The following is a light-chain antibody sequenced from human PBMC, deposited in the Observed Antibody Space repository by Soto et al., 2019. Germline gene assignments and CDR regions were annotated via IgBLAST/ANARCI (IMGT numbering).Light chain of an antibody. CDR2: GAS. Sequence: EIVMTQSPGTLSVSPGERATLSCRASQSVSSSLAWYQQKPGQAPRLLMYGASTRATGTPARFSGSGSGTEFTLTISSLQSEDFAVYYCQQYSSWPLSFGRGTKVDIK. CDR1: QSVSSS. J-gene: IGKJ4*01. V-gene: IGKV3D-15*01. CDR3: QQYSSWPLS.